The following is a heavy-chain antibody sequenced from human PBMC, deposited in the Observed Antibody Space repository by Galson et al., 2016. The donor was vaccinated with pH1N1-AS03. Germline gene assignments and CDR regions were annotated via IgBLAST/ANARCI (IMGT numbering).Heavy chain of an antibody. CDR2: ISNDGSNK. D-gene: IGHD2-15*01. V-gene: IGHV3-30-3*01. CDR1: GFIFSSYL. Sequence: SLRLSFAASGFIFSSYLMHWVRQAPGKGLEWLAVISNDGSNKYYADSVKGRFTISRDNSKNTLYLQMNSLRAEDTAVFYCARELLGGFDYWGQGSLVTVPS. J-gene: IGHJ4*02. CDR3: ARELLGGFDY.